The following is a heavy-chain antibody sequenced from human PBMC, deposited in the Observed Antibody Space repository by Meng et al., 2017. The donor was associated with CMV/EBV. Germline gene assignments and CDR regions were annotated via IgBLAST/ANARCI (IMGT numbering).Heavy chain of an antibody. V-gene: IGHV2-5*01. CDR1: GFSLSKSGVG. J-gene: IGHJ4*02. CDR2: IFLNDDK. CDR3: AHHPFYYDSISFDY. D-gene: IGHD3-22*01. Sequence: ITLTESGPTLVKPTQTPTLTCTFSGFSLSKSGVGVAWIRQSPGKALEWLALIFLNDDKRYSPSLRSRLTITKDTSKNQVVLTMTNMDPVDTATYYCAHHPFYYDSISFDYWGQGTLVTVSS.